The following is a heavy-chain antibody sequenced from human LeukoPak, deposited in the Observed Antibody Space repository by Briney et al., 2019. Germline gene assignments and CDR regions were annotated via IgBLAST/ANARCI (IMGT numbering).Heavy chain of an antibody. CDR1: GFTFSSYS. Sequence: GGSLRLSCAASGFTFSSYSMNWVRQAPGKGLEWVSSISSISSYIYYADSVRGRFTISRDNAKNSLYLQMNSLRAEDTAVYYCARPYSSGWYSSDYWGQGTLVTVSS. D-gene: IGHD6-19*01. J-gene: IGHJ4*02. CDR3: ARPYSSGWYSSDY. CDR2: ISSISSYI. V-gene: IGHV3-21*01.